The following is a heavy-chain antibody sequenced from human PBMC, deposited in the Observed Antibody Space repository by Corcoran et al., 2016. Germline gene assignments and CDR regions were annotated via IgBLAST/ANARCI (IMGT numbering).Heavy chain of an antibody. CDR3: AGAYYDAPRGMDV. CDR1: GYTFTSYY. CDR2: INPSGGST. J-gene: IGHJ6*02. Sequence: QVQLVQSGAEVKKPGASVKVSCKASGYTFTSYYMHWVRQAPGQGLEWMGIINPSGGSTSYAQKFQGRVTMTRDTSTSTVYMELRSLRSEDTAVCYCAGAYYDAPRGMDVWGQGTTVTVSS. D-gene: IGHD3-3*01. V-gene: IGHV1-46*01.